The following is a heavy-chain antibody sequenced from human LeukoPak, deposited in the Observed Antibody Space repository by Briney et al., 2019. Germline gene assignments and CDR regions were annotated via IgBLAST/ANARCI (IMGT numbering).Heavy chain of an antibody. CDR1: GGSFSGYY. V-gene: IGHV4-34*01. CDR2: INHSGST. J-gene: IGHJ4*02. D-gene: IGHD2-15*01. CDR3: ARDTPRYCSGGSCYSSDY. Sequence: PSETLSLTCAVYGGSFSGYYRSWIRQPPGKGLEWIGEINHSGSTNYNPSLKSRVTISVDTSKNQFSLKLSSVTAADTAVYYCARDTPRYCSGGSCYSSDYWGQGTLVTVSS.